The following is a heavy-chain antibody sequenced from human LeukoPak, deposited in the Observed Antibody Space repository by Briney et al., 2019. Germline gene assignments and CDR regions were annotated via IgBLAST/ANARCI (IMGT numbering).Heavy chain of an antibody. CDR1: GFIFKSHA. J-gene: IGHJ3*02. D-gene: IGHD3-22*01. V-gene: IGHV3-23*01. CDR2: TSGSGGSK. CDR3: SKFPSYDSSGHDGFDI. Sequence: GGSLRLSCAASGFIFKSHAMSLVRQAPGKGLEWVLATSGSGGSKFYADSVKGRFTISRDNSKDTLYLQMNSLRAEDTAVYYCSKFPSYDSSGHDGFDIWGRGTRVTVSS.